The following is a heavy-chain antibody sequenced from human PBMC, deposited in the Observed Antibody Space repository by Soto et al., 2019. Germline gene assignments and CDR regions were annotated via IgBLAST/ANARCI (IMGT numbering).Heavy chain of an antibody. CDR1: CGSLSSFY. D-gene: IGHD3-9*01. J-gene: IGHJ5*02. Sequence: SETLSLTCTVSCGSLSSFYWVWILHPPGKELEWIGQIYHSGSTIYNPSLESRVTILVDSSKNQVSLDLTSVTAADTAVYYCARGWGGPYYFDTWGQGALVTVSS. V-gene: IGHV4-59*01. CDR2: IYHSGST. CDR3: ARGWGGPYYFDT.